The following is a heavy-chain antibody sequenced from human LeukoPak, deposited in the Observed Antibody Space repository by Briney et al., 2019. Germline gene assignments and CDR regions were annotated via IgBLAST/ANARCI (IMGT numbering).Heavy chain of an antibody. CDR1: GYTSTSYA. Sequence: ASVKISCKASGYTSTSYAMHWVRQAPGQRLEWMGWINAGNGNTKYSQKFQGRVTITRDTSASTAYMELSSLRSEDTAVYYCARGVGSGWYAAFDIWGQGTMVTVSS. CDR2: INAGNGNT. J-gene: IGHJ3*02. CDR3: ARGVGSGWYAAFDI. V-gene: IGHV1-3*01. D-gene: IGHD6-19*01.